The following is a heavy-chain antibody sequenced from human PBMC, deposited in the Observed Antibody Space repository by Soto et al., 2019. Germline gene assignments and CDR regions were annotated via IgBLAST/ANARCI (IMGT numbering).Heavy chain of an antibody. CDR3: ARGVAAAGTDY. CDR1: GGSISSYY. V-gene: IGHV4-59*01. D-gene: IGHD6-13*01. CDR2: IYYSGST. Sequence: SETLSLTCTVSGGSISSYYWSWIRQPPGKGLEWIGYIYYSGSTNYNPSLKSRVTISVDTSKNQFSLKLSSVTAADTAVYYCARGVAAAGTDYWGQGTLVTVSS. J-gene: IGHJ4*02.